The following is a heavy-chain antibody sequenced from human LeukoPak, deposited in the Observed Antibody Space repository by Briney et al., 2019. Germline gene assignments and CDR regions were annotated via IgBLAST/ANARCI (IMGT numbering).Heavy chain of an antibody. J-gene: IGHJ4*02. Sequence: SETLSLTCAVYGGSFSGYYWSWIRQPPGKGLDGIGEINHSGSTNYNPSLKSRATISVDTSKNQFSLKLSSVTAADTAVYYCARGYKYSSSPPHYWGQGTLVTVSS. CDR2: INHSGST. CDR1: GGSFSGYY. CDR3: ARGYKYSSSPPHY. V-gene: IGHV4-34*01. D-gene: IGHD6-6*01.